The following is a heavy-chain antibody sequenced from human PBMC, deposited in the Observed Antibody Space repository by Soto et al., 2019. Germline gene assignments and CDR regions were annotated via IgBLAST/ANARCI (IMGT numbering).Heavy chain of an antibody. CDR2: MSGSGAKT. V-gene: IGHV3-23*01. Sequence: ESGGGLVQPGGSLRLSCESSGFTFAGYAINWVRQAPGKGLEWVSAMSGSGAKTFYADSMKGRFTISRDNSKNTVYLQMNSLRGDDTAIYFCAKDRGSGNYGVLKDFEYWGQGTLVTVSS. CDR3: AKDRGSGNYGVLKDFEY. CDR1: GFTFAGYA. D-gene: IGHD1-26*01. J-gene: IGHJ4*02.